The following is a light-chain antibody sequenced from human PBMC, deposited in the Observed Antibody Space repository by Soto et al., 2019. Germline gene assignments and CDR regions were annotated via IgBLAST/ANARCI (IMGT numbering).Light chain of an antibody. CDR1: SSNIGNNY. V-gene: IGLV1-47*02. J-gene: IGLJ2*01. Sequence: QPVLTQPPSASGTPGQRVTISCSGSSSNIGNNYVYWYQQLPRTAPKLLIYNSDQRPAGVPDRFSGSKSGTSASLAISGLRSDDEADYYCSAWDDSLSAVLFGGGTKLTVL. CDR3: SAWDDSLSAVL. CDR2: NSD.